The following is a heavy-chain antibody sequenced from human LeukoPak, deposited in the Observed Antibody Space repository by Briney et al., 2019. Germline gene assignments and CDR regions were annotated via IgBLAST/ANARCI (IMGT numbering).Heavy chain of an antibody. D-gene: IGHD3-3*01. CDR3: ARDETYYDFWSGYYHYYYMDV. J-gene: IGHJ6*03. Sequence: ASVKVSCKASGYTFTSYGISWVRQAPGQGLEWMGWISAYNGNTNYAQKLQGRVTMTTDTSTSTAYMELRSLRSDDTAVYYCARDETYYDFWSGYYHYYYMDVWGKGTTVTVSS. CDR1: GYTFTSYG. CDR2: ISAYNGNT. V-gene: IGHV1-18*01.